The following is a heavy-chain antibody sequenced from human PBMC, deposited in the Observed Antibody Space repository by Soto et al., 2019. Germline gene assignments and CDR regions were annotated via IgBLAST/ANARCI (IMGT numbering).Heavy chain of an antibody. J-gene: IGHJ4*03. CDR3: VKVLARGVGVPRFYFDS. CDR1: GFTFSNSW. D-gene: IGHD2-2*01. Sequence: GGSLRLSCAASGFTFSNSWMHWVRQVSGKGLEWVSRINADGTSTSYADSVKGRFTISRDDAKNTLYLHVNSLRAEDTAVYYCVKVLARGVGVPRFYFDSWGQGTTVTVSS. V-gene: IGHV3-74*01. CDR2: INADGTST.